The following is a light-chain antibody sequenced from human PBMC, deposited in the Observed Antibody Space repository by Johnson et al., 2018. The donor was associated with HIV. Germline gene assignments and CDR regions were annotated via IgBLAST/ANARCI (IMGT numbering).Light chain of an antibody. CDR1: SSNIGNNY. CDR2: ENN. V-gene: IGLV1-51*02. J-gene: IGLJ1*01. CDR3: GTWDSSLSAGYYV. Sequence: QSVLTQPPSVSAAPGQKVTISCSGSSSNIGNNYVSWYQQLPGTAPKLLIYENNKRPSGIPDRFSGSKSGTSATLGITGLQTGDEADYYCGTWDSSLSAGYYVFGTGTNVTVL.